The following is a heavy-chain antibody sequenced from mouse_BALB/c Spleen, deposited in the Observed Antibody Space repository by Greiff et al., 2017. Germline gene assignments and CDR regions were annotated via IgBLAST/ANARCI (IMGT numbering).Heavy chain of an antibody. D-gene: IGHD2-3*01. J-gene: IGHJ4*01. CDR1: GDSITSGY. CDR2: ISYSGST. Sequence: EVQLQQSGPSLVKPSQTLSLTCSVTGDSITSGYWNWIRKFPGNKLEYMGYISYSGSTYYNPSLKSRISITRDTSKNQYYLQLNSVTTEDTATYYCARGGDGYYRAMDYWGQGASVTVSS. V-gene: IGHV3-8*02. CDR3: ARGGDGYYRAMDY.